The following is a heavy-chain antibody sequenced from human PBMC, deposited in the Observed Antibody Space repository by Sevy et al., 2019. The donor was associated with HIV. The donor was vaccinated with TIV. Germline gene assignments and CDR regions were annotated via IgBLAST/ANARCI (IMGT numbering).Heavy chain of an antibody. CDR2: IKSKIDGGTT. J-gene: IGHJ6*02. CDR1: GFTFSDAW. Sequence: GGSLRLSCAASGFTFSDAWMSWVRQAPGRGLEWVGHIKSKIDGGTTDYAAPVKGRFTISRDDSKNTLYLQMNSLKTEDTAVYYCTTEALDGDEDVGGSYRNYYFYGMDVWGQGTTVTVSS. V-gene: IGHV3-15*01. D-gene: IGHD3-16*02. CDR3: TTEALDGDEDVGGSYRNYYFYGMDV.